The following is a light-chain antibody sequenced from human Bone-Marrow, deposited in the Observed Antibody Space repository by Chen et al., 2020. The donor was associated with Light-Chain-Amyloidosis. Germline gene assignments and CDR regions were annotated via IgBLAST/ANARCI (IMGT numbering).Light chain of an antibody. CDR3: QQYKSYTFT. CDR2: KAS. J-gene: IGKJ2*01. Sequence: DIRMTQSPPTLSASVGDRVTITCRASQDIGDWLAWFQQKPGKAPTLLIYKASNLQRGVPSRFTGSGSGTEFTLTIDSLQPDDFALYFCQQYKSYTFTFGQGTQL. V-gene: IGKV1-5*03. CDR1: QDIGDW.